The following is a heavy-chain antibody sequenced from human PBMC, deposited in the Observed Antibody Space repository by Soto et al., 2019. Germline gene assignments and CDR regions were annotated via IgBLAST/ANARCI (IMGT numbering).Heavy chain of an antibody. CDR1: GGSISSGGYS. Sequence: SETLSLTCAVSGGSISSGGYSWSWIRQPPGKGLEWIGYIYHSGSTYYNPSLKSRVTISVDRSKNQFSLKLSSVTAADTVVYYCATYYDSSGYSPGRYFDYWGQGTLVTVS. J-gene: IGHJ4*02. V-gene: IGHV4-30-2*01. CDR3: ATYYDSSGYSPGRYFDY. CDR2: IYHSGST. D-gene: IGHD3-22*01.